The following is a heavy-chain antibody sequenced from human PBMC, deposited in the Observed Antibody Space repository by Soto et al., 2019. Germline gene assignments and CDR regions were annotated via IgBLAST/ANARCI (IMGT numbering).Heavy chain of an antibody. CDR1: GYTFTSYD. V-gene: IGHV1-8*01. CDR2: MNPNSGNT. CDR3: ATSTTYYYYYCGMDV. Sequence: QVQLVQSGAEVKKPGASVKVSCKASGYTFTSYDINWVRQATGQGLEWMGWMNPNSGNTGYAQKFQGRVTMTRNTSISTAYMELSSLRAEDTAVYYCATSTTYYYYYCGMDVWGQGTTVTVSS. J-gene: IGHJ6*02. D-gene: IGHD1-1*01.